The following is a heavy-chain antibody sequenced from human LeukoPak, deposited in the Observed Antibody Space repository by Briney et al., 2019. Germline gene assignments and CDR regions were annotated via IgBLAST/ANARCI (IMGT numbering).Heavy chain of an antibody. CDR1: GGSISGYY. CDR3: ARLSFSSGWNFDY. Sequence: SETLSLTCTVSGGSISGYYWSWIRQSPGKGLEWIAYVYSSGSSNYNPSLYSRVTISLDTSKNQFSLKLSSVTAADTAVYYCARLSFSSGWNFDYWGQGTLVTVSS. J-gene: IGHJ4*02. CDR2: VYSSGSS. V-gene: IGHV4-59*08. D-gene: IGHD6-19*01.